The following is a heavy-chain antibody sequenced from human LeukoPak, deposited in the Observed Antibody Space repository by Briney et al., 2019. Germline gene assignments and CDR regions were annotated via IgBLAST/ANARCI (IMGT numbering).Heavy chain of an antibody. Sequence: GGSLRLSCAASGFTFSSNWIHWVRQVPGKGLVWVSRISPDGTSTTYADSVKGRFTISRDNAKNTLYLQMNTLRAEDTAVYYCVYSGNFRFGYWGQGTLVTVSS. V-gene: IGHV3-74*01. CDR2: ISPDGTST. D-gene: IGHD1-26*01. CDR1: GFTFSSNW. J-gene: IGHJ4*02. CDR3: VYSGNFRFGY.